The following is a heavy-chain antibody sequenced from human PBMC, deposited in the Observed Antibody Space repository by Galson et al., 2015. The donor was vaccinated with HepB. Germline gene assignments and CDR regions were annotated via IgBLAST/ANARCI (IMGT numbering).Heavy chain of an antibody. CDR3: ARSAVWFGEPYYFDY. Sequence: SLRLSCAASGFTVSSNYMSWVRQAPGKGLEWVSVIYSGGSTYYADSVKGRFTISRHNSKNTLYLQMNSMRAEDTAVYYCARSAVWFGEPYYFDYWGQGTLVTVSS. D-gene: IGHD3-10*01. J-gene: IGHJ4*02. CDR2: IYSGGST. CDR1: GFTVSSNY. V-gene: IGHV3-53*04.